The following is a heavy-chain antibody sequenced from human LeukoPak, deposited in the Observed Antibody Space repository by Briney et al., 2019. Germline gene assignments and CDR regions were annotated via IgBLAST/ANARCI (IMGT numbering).Heavy chain of an antibody. CDR2: MIPILGIA. V-gene: IGHV1-69*10. D-gene: IGHD3-9*01. J-gene: IGHJ4*02. Sequence: ASVKVSCKASGGXFSSYAISWVRQAPGQGLEWLGGMIPILGIANYAQKFQGRVTITADKSTRTAYMELSSLRSEDTAVYYCARLNYDILTGYYPAVDYWGQGTLVTVSS. CDR3: ARLNYDILTGYYPAVDY. CDR1: GGXFSSYA.